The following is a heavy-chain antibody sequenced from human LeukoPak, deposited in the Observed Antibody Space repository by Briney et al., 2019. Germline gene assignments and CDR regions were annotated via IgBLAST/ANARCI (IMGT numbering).Heavy chain of an antibody. D-gene: IGHD5-12*01. CDR2: IIPIFGTA. CDR3: ARDSFYSGYDSKRADDAFDI. J-gene: IGHJ3*02. CDR1: GGTFSSYA. Sequence: GSSVKVSCKASGGTFSSYAISWVRQAPGQGLEWMGGIIPIFGTANYAQKFQGRVTITADESTSTAYMELSSLRSEDTAVYYCARDSFYSGYDSKRADDAFDIWGQGTMVTVSS. V-gene: IGHV1-69*01.